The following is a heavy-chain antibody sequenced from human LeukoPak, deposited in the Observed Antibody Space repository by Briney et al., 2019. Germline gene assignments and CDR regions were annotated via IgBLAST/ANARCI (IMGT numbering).Heavy chain of an antibody. CDR3: AKGDRVLLWFGELLSPFDY. V-gene: IGHV3-23*01. CDR1: GFTFSSYA. J-gene: IGHJ4*02. D-gene: IGHD3-10*01. Sequence: GGSLRLSCAASGFTFSSYAMSWVRRAPGKGLEWVSAISGSGGSTYYADSVKGRFTISRDNSKNTLYLQMNSLRAEDTAVYYCAKGDRVLLWFGELLSPFDYWGQGTLVTVSS. CDR2: ISGSGGST.